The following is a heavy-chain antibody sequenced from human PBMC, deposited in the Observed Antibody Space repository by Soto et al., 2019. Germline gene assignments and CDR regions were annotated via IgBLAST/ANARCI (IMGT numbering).Heavy chain of an antibody. CDR1: GFTFRSFT. CDR3: TRDASRDSSARGWFDP. D-gene: IGHD6-13*01. Sequence: VGSLRLSCGASGFTFRSFTMNWVRQAPGKGLEWVSTISSNSAYIYYTDALRCRFTISRDNAKNSLHLQMNSLRAEDTAVYYCTRDASRDSSARGWFDPWGPGTLVTVSS. V-gene: IGHV3-21*01. CDR2: ISSNSAYI. J-gene: IGHJ5*02.